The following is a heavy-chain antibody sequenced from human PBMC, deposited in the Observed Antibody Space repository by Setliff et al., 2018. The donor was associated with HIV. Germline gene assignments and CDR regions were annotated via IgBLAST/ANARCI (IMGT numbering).Heavy chain of an antibody. D-gene: IGHD3-22*01. CDR1: GGSISSSRYY. CDR2: IYYSGSA. V-gene: IGHV4-39*01. CDR3: ASRVYYYDSSGYLREEGFDP. Sequence: SETLSLTCTVSGGSISSSRYYWSWIRQPPGKGLEWIGSIYYSGSAYYNPSLKSRVTISVDTSKNQFSLKLSSVTAADAAVYYCASRVYYYDSSGYLREEGFDPWGQGTLVTVSS. J-gene: IGHJ5*02.